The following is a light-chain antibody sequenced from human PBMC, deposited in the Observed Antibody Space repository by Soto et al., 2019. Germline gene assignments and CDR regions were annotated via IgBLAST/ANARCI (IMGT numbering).Light chain of an antibody. Sequence: SYELTQPPSVSVSPGQTANIACSGDKLRDKYACWYQQKPGQSPVLVIHQDFQRPSGIPERFSGSNSGNTATLTISGTQAMDEADYYCQAWDSSTAVFGGGTQLTVL. CDR1: KLRDKY. CDR2: QDF. J-gene: IGLJ3*02. CDR3: QAWDSSTAV. V-gene: IGLV3-1*01.